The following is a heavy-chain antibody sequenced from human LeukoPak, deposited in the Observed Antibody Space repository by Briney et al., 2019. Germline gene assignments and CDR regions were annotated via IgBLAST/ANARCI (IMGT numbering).Heavy chain of an antibody. V-gene: IGHV3-7*05. CDR2: IKQDGSQK. D-gene: IGHD6-19*01. CDR3: VAGTTY. Sequence: GGSLRLSCAASGFTFSNFWMTWVRQAPGKGLEWVAIIKQDGSQKYYVDFVKGRFTISRDTARNSLYLQMNSLRAEDTAVYWAVAGTTYWGQGTLVTVSS. CDR1: GFTFSNFW. J-gene: IGHJ4*02.